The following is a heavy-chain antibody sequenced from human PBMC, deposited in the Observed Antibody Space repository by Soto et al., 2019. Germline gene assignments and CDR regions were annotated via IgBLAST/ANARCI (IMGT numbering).Heavy chain of an antibody. Sequence: QVQLVESGGGVVQPGRSLRLSCAASGFTFSSYGMHWVRQAPGKGLEWVAGISYDGSNKYYADSVKGRFTISRDNSKNTLYLQMNSLRAEDTAVSYCAKDQGTVTTFYFDYWGQGTLVTVSS. D-gene: IGHD4-17*01. CDR1: GFTFSSYG. CDR2: ISYDGSNK. J-gene: IGHJ4*02. CDR3: AKDQGTVTTFYFDY. V-gene: IGHV3-30*18.